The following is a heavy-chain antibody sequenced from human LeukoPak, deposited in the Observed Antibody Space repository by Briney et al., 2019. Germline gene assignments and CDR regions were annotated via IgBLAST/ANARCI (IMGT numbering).Heavy chain of an antibody. CDR2: INSDGSST. CDR1: GFTFSSYW. D-gene: IGHD5-18*01. CDR3: ARDMTALVKGVFDY. J-gene: IGHJ4*02. V-gene: IGHV3-74*01. Sequence: PGGSLRLSCAASGFTFSSYWMHWVRQAPGQGLVWVSRINSDGSSTNYADSVKGRFTISRDNAKNTLYVQMNSLRAEDTAVYYCARDMTALVKGVFDYWGQGTLVTVSS.